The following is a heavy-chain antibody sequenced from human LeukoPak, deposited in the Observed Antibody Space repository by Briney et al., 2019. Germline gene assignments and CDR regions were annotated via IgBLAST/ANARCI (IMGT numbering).Heavy chain of an antibody. D-gene: IGHD2-2*01. V-gene: IGHV4-39*02. CDR1: GLTFRNFW. CDR3: ARLGYCSSASCGPLDY. CDR2: IYYSGST. Sequence: PGGSLRLSCAASGLTFRNFWMCWVRQPPGKGLEWIGNIYYSGSTYYNPSLKSRVTISVDTSKNHFSLKLNSVTAADTALYYCARLGYCSSASCGPLDYWGQGTLVTVSS. J-gene: IGHJ4*02.